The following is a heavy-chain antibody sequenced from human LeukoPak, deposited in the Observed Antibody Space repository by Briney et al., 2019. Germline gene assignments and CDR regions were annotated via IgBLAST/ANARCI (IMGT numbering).Heavy chain of an antibody. V-gene: IGHV1-69*13. J-gene: IGHJ5*02. CDR2: IIPIFGTA. Sequence: GASVKVSCKPSGGTFSSYAISWVRQAPGQGLEWMGGIIPIFGTANYAQKFQGRVTITADESTSTAYMELSSLRSEDTAVYYCARDHEQQLDPTNWFDPWGQGTLVTVSS. CDR1: GGTFSSYA. D-gene: IGHD6-13*01. CDR3: ARDHEQQLDPTNWFDP.